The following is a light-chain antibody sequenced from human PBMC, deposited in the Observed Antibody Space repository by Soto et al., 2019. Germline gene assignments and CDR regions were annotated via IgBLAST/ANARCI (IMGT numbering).Light chain of an antibody. CDR3: QQFNDYPLT. V-gene: IGKV1-9*01. J-gene: IGKJ4*01. Sequence: DIQLTQSPSFLSASVGDRVTITCRASRAISRYLAWYQQRPGEAPKLLIFAASTLQSGVPSRFSGSGSGTEVTLSISSLQPEDFATYYCQQFNDYPLTFGGFTKVEI. CDR1: RAISRY. CDR2: AAS.